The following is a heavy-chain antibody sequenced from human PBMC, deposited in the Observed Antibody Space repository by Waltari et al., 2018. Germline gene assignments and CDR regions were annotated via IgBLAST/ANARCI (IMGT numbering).Heavy chain of an antibody. Sequence: QVQLVQSGAEVKKPGASVKVSCKASGYTFTSYDINWVRQATGQGLEWMGLRKPNNGKTGYEQQFYGRGTRTRNTSISTAYMELSSLRFEDRAVYYCARGGGVRGTRYFQHWGQGTLVTVSS. V-gene: IGHV1-8*01. CDR2: RKPNNGKT. D-gene: IGHD3-10*01. J-gene: IGHJ1*01. CDR1: GYTFTSYD. CDR3: ARGGGVRGTRYFQH.